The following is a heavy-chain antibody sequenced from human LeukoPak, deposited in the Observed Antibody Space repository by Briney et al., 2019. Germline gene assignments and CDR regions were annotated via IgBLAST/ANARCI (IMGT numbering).Heavy chain of an antibody. CDR2: IYYSGST. CDR1: GGSISGYY. CDR3: ARRTYYYDRRFDP. D-gene: IGHD3-22*01. J-gene: IGHJ5*02. V-gene: IGHV4-39*07. Sequence: SETLSLTCTVSGGSISGYYWGWIRQPPGKGLEWIGSIYYSGSTYYNPSLKSRVTISVDTSKNQFSLKLSSVTAADTAVYYCARRTYYYDRRFDPWGQGTLVTVSS.